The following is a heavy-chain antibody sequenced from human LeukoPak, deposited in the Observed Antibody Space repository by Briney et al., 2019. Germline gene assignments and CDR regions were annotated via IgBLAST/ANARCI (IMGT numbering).Heavy chain of an antibody. J-gene: IGHJ4*02. D-gene: IGHD3-3*01. CDR3: ARDLELSYYDFWSGYLPTSDY. Sequence: GASVKVSCKASGYTFTSCYMHWVRQAPGQGLEWMGWINPNSGGTNYAQKFQGRVTMTRDTSISTAYMELSRLRSDDTAVYYCARDLELSYYDFWSGYLPTSDYWGQGTLVTASS. V-gene: IGHV1-2*02. CDR2: INPNSGGT. CDR1: GYTFTSCY.